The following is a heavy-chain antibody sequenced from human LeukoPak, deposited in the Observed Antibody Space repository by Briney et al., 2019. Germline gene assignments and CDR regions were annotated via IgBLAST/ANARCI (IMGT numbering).Heavy chain of an antibody. V-gene: IGHV3-73*01. D-gene: IGHD3-22*01. CDR3: TRGTYYYDSSGYHGGDY. J-gene: IGHJ4*02. CDR2: IRSKANSYAT. CDR1: GFTFSGSA. Sequence: GGSLRLSCAASGFTFSGSAMHWVRQASGKGLEWVCRIRSKANSYATAYAASVKGRFTISRDDSKNTAYLQMNSLKTEDTAAYYCTRGTYYYDSSGYHGGDYWGQGTLVTVSS.